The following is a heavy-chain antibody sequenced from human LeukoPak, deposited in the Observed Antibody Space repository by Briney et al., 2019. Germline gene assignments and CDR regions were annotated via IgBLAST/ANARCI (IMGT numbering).Heavy chain of an antibody. D-gene: IGHD5-12*01. V-gene: IGHV1-8*01. CDR2: MNPNSGNT. J-gene: IGHJ6*03. CDR3: ARGPYHHHRGYDSNYYYYYMDV. Sequence: ASVKVSCKASGYTFTSYDINWVRQATGQGLEWMGWMNPNSGNTGYAQKFQGRVTMTRNTSISTAYMELSSLRSEDTAVYYCARGPYHHHRGYDSNYYYYYMDVWGKGTTVTVSS. CDR1: GYTFTSYD.